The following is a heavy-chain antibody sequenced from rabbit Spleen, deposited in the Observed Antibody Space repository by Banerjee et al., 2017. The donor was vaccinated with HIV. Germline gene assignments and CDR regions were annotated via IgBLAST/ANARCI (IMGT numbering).Heavy chain of an antibody. CDR2: IEVGSSDFA. D-gene: IGHD1-1*01. V-gene: IGHV1S45*01. CDR3: ARDTSSSFSSYGMDL. CDR1: GFDFSSSYY. Sequence: QEQLVESGGDLVKPGASLTLTCKASGFDFSSSYYMCWVRQAPEKGLEWIACIEVGSSDFAYFATWAKGRFTISKTSSTTVTLQVARLTAADTATYFCARDTSSSFSSYGMDLWGQGTLVTVS. J-gene: IGHJ6*01.